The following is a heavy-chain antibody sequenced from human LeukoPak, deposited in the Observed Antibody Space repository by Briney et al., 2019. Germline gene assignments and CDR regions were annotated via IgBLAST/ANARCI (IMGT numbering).Heavy chain of an antibody. CDR1: GGSFSGYY. V-gene: IGHV4-34*01. J-gene: IGHJ6*02. CDR2: INHSGST. CDR3: ASNYYYYYGMDV. Sequence: SETLSLTCAVYGGSFSGYYWSWIRQPPGKGREWIGEINHSGSTNYNPSLKSRVTISVDTSKNQFSLKLSSVTAADTAVYYCASNYYYYYGMDVWGQGTTVTVSS.